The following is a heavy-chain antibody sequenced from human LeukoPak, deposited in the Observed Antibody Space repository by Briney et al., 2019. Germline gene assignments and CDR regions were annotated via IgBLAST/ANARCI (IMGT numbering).Heavy chain of an antibody. J-gene: IGHJ4*02. D-gene: IGHD5-12*01. CDR3: ARVHSGYHSFDY. CDR2: IYSGGST. Sequence: GGSLRLSCAASGFTVSSNYMSWVRQAPGKGLEWVSVIYSGGSTYYADSVKGRFTISRDNSKNTVYLQMNSLRAEDTAVYYCARVHSGYHSFDYWGKGTLVTVSS. V-gene: IGHV3-53*01. CDR1: GFTVSSNY.